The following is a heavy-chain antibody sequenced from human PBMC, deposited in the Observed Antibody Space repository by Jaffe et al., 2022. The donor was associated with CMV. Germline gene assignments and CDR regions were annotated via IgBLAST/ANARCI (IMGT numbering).Heavy chain of an antibody. Sequence: EVQLVESGGGLIQPGGSLRLSCAASGFTVSSNYMSWVRQAPGKGLEWVSVIYSGGSTYYADSVKGRFTISRDNSKNTLYLQMNSLRAEDTAVYYCARDWSGYYKRGGYYGMDVWGQGTTVTVSS. D-gene: IGHD3-3*01. CDR1: GFTVSSNY. CDR3: ARDWSGYYKRGGYYGMDV. V-gene: IGHV3-53*01. CDR2: IYSGGST. J-gene: IGHJ6*02.